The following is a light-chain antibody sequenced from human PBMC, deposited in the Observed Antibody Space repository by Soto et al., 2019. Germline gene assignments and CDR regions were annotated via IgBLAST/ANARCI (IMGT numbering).Light chain of an antibody. J-gene: IGKJ5*01. Sequence: EIVMTQSPASLSVSPVASVTLSCRASQSVASNLAWYQQKPGQAPRLLIYGTSTRATGVPARFSGSGSGTDFTLTISSLQAADFAVYHCQHYNNWPITFGQGTRREIK. CDR3: QHYNNWPIT. V-gene: IGKV3-15*01. CDR2: GTS. CDR1: QSVASN.